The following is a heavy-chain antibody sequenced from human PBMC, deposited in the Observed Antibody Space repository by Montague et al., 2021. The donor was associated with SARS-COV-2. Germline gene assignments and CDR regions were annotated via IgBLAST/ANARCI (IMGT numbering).Heavy chain of an antibody. V-gene: IGHV4-34*01. CDR3: ARGRTGTTFYYYYYYGMDV. CDR1: GGSFSGYY. J-gene: IGHJ6*02. CDR2: INHSGST. Sequence: SETRSLTCAVYGGSFSGYYWSWIRQPPGKGLGWIGEINHSGSTNYNPSLKSRVTISVDTSKNQFSLKLSSVTAADTAVYYCARGRTGTTFYYYYYYGMDVWGQGTTVTVSS. D-gene: IGHD1-7*01.